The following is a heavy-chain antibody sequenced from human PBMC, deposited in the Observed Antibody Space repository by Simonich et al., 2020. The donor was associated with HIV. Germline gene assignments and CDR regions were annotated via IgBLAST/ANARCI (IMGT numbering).Heavy chain of an antibody. CDR2: INHSGRT. D-gene: IGHD4-17*01. CDR3: ARRHPTTVTTPYFDY. CDR1: GGSFSGYY. Sequence: QVQLQQWGAGLLKPSETLSLTCAVYGGSFSGYYWSWIRQPPGKGLEWIGEINHSGRTNSNPSLKSRFTISVDTSKNQFSLKLSSVTAADTAVYYCARRHPTTVTTPYFDYWGQGTLVTVSS. J-gene: IGHJ4*02. V-gene: IGHV4-34*01.